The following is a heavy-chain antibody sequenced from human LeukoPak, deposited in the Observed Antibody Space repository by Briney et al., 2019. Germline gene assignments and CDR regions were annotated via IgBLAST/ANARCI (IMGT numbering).Heavy chain of an antibody. CDR2: ISYDGSNK. Sequence: GRSLRLSCAASGFTFSSYAMHWVRQAPGKELEWVAVISYDGSNKYYADSVKGRFTISRDNSKNTLYLQMNSLRAEDTAVYYCARELSYGSSYYYYGMDVWGQGTTVTVSS. V-gene: IGHV3-30-3*01. CDR3: ARELSYGSSYYYYGMDV. D-gene: IGHD5-18*01. J-gene: IGHJ6*02. CDR1: GFTFSSYA.